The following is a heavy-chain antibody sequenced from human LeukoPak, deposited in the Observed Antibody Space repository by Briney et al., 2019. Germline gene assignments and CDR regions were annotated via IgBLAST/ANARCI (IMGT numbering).Heavy chain of an antibody. J-gene: IGHJ2*01. CDR1: GYTFTGYY. CDR2: INPNSGGT. D-gene: IGHD2-21*02. Sequence: GASVKVSRKASGYTFTGYYMHWVRQAPGQGLEWMGWINPNSGGTNYAQKFQGRVTMTRDTSISTAYMELSRLRSDDTAVYYCARDSDCGGDCYSWWYFDLWGRGTLVTVSS. CDR3: ARDSDCGGDCYSWWYFDL. V-gene: IGHV1-2*02.